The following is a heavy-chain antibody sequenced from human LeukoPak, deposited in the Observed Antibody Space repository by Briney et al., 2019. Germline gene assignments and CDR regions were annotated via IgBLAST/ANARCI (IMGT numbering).Heavy chain of an antibody. D-gene: IGHD3-10*01. CDR3: ARGALWPVDY. J-gene: IGHJ4*02. CDR2: INHSGST. CDR1: GGSFSGYY. Sequence: PSETLSLTCAVYGGSFSGYYWSWIRQPPGKGLEWIGEINHSGSTNYNPSLKSRVTISVGTSKNQFSLKLSSVTAADTAVYYCARGALWPVDYWGQGTLVTVSS. V-gene: IGHV4-34*01.